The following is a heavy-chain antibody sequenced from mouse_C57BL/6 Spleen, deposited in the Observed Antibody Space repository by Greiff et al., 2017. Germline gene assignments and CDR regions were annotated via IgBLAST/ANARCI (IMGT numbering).Heavy chain of an antibody. D-gene: IGHD2-3*01. CDR1: GYTFTDYN. Sequence: EVQVVESGPELVKPGASVKMSCKASGYTFTDYNMHWVKQSHGKSLEWIGYINPNNGGTSYNQKFKGKATLTVNKSSSTAYMELRSLTSEDSAVYYCARLGDGYPFDYWGQGTTLTVSS. CDR2: INPNNGGT. V-gene: IGHV1-22*01. J-gene: IGHJ2*01. CDR3: ARLGDGYPFDY.